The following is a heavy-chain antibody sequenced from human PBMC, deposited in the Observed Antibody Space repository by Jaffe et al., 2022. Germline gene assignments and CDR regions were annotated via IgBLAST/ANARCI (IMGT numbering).Heavy chain of an antibody. J-gene: IGHJ4*02. CDR2: ISSSGSTI. Sequence: EVQLVESGGGLVQPGGSLRLSCAASGFTFSSYEMNWVRQAPGKGLEWVSYISSSGSTIYYADSVKGRFTISRDNAKNSLYLQMNSLRAEDTAVYYCAIPDYYGSGSYYHCWGQGTLVTVSS. CDR1: GFTFSSYE. D-gene: IGHD3-10*01. CDR3: AIPDYYGSGSYYHC. V-gene: IGHV3-48*03.